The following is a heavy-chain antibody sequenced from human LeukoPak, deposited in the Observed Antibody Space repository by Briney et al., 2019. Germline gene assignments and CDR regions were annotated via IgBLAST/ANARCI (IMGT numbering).Heavy chain of an antibody. Sequence: GGSLRLSCVASGFTFSSYGMHWVRQAPGKGLEYVSAISSNGGSTYYAKSVKGRFTISRDNSKNTLYLQMGSLRAEDMAVYYCARDYFGSGSPPPYNWFDPWGQGTLVTVSS. CDR2: ISSNGGST. V-gene: IGHV3-64*01. J-gene: IGHJ5*02. CDR3: ARDYFGSGSPPPYNWFDP. D-gene: IGHD3-10*01. CDR1: GFTFSSYG.